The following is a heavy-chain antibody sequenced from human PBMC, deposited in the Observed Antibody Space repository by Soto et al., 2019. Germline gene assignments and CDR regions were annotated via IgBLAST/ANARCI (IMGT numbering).Heavy chain of an antibody. V-gene: IGHV1-69*12. D-gene: IGHD3-3*01. CDR3: AREGGYYGDFDY. J-gene: IGHJ4*02. CDR2: IIPIFGAA. CDR1: GGTFSSYA. Sequence: QVQLVQSGAEVKKPGSSVKVSCKASGGTFSSYAISWVRQAPGQGLEWMAGIIPIFGAANYAQKFQARVTVTADEYTSTAYRELSSLRFEDMAVDYCAREGGYYGDFDYWGQGTLVTVSS.